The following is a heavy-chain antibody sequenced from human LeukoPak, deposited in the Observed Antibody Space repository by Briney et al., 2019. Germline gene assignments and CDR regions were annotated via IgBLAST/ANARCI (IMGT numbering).Heavy chain of an antibody. Sequence: SETLSLTCAVSGGSISSTNWWSWVRQTPGKGLEWIGEIYHGGSTKYNPSLKSRATISVDKSKNQFSLKLSSVTAADTAVYYCAREGSSGYYSDYWGQGTLVTVSS. J-gene: IGHJ4*02. D-gene: IGHD3-22*01. CDR3: AREGSSGYYSDY. CDR1: GGSISSTNW. V-gene: IGHV4-4*02. CDR2: IYHGGST.